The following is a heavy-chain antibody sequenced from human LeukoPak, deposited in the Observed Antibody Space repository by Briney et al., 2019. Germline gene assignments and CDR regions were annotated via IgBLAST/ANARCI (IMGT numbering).Heavy chain of an antibody. CDR1: GYTFTDYY. Sequence: ASVKVSCKVSGYTFTDYYMHWVQQAPGKGLEWMGLVDPEDGETIYAEKFQSRVTITADTSTDTAYMELSSLRSEDTAVYYCATLVGAHDWFDPWGQGTLVTVSS. D-gene: IGHD1-26*01. CDR3: ATLVGAHDWFDP. CDR2: VDPEDGET. V-gene: IGHV1-69-2*01. J-gene: IGHJ5*02.